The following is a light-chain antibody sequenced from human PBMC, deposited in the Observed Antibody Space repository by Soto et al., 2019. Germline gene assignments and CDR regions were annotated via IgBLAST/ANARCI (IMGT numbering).Light chain of an antibody. Sequence: IVVTQSPGTLSLSPGERATLSCRASQSVSSSYLAWYQQKPGQAPRLLIYGTSTRAAGVPARFRGSGSGTEFTLTITSLQSEDFAVYYCQQYNSWPRTFGQGTKVDI. CDR3: QQYNSWPRT. CDR2: GTS. V-gene: IGKV3-15*01. CDR1: QSVSSSY. J-gene: IGKJ1*01.